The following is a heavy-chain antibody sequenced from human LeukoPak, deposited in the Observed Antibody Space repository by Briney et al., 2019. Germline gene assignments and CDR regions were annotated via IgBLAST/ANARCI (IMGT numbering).Heavy chain of an antibody. CDR2: IYYSGST. J-gene: IGHJ4*02. V-gene: IGHV4-30-4*01. Sequence: LQTLSLTCTVSGVSISSGDYYWSWIRQPPGKGLEWIGYIYYSGSTYYNPSLKSRLTISGDTSKNQFSLRLSSVTAADTAVYYCARGTWSSSIDYWGQGTLVTVSS. CDR1: GVSISSGDYY. D-gene: IGHD6-6*01. CDR3: ARGTWSSSIDY.